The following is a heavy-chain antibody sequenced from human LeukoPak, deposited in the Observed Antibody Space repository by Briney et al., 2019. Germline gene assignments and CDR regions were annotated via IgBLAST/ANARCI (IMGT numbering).Heavy chain of an antibody. J-gene: IGHJ3*02. CDR2: ISWNSGSI. V-gene: IGHV3-9*01. CDR1: GFTFDDYA. Sequence: PGGSLRLSCAASGFTFDDYAMHWVRQAPGKGLEWVSGISWNSGSIGYADSVKGRFTISRDNAKNSLYLQMNSLRAEDTALYYCAKEKVASSGWYLGARAFDIWGQGTMVTVSS. D-gene: IGHD6-19*01. CDR3: AKEKVASSGWYLGARAFDI.